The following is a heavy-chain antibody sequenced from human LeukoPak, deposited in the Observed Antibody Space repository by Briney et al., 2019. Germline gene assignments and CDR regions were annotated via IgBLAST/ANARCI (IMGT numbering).Heavy chain of an antibody. CDR1: GGSFSGFY. Sequence: IPSETLSLTCAVYGGSFSGFYWSWIPQPPGKGLEWIGEINHSGSTNYHPSLKSRVTISVDTSKNQFSLKLSSVTAADTAVYYCARGLPPYYYGSGSYYRGYFDYWGQGTLVTVSS. D-gene: IGHD3-10*01. CDR2: INHSGST. CDR3: ARGLPPYYYGSGSYYRGYFDY. V-gene: IGHV4-34*01. J-gene: IGHJ4*02.